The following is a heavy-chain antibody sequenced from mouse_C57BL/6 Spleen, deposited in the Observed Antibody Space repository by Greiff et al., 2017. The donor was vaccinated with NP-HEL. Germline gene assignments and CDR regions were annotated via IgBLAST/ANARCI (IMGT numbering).Heavy chain of an antibody. J-gene: IGHJ4*01. CDR1: GFTFSSYA. CDR2: ISSGGDYI. D-gene: IGHD2-4*01. CDR3: TRAGGDYDDYAMDY. Sequence: EVQLVESGEGLVKPGGSLKLSCAASGFTFSSYAMSWVRQTPEKRLEWVAYISSGGDYIYYADTVKGRFTISRDNARNTLYLQMSSLKSEDTAMYYCTRAGGDYDDYAMDYWGQGTSVTVSS. V-gene: IGHV5-9-1*02.